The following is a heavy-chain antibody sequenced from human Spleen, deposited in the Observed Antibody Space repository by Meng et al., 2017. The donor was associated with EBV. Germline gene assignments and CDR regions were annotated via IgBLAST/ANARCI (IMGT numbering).Heavy chain of an antibody. J-gene: IGHJ4*02. CDR2: INHTGST. Sequence: QLQQWGAGFFKLSDTLSLTCAVYGASFSNFYWSWLRQPPGKGLEWIGEINHTGSTNYNPSLKNRVTISVDTSKNQFSLKLNSVTAADTAVYYCARGHLFHEEYWGQGTLVTVSS. CDR3: ARGHLFHEEY. D-gene: IGHD3-3*02. CDR1: GASFSNFY. V-gene: IGHV4-34*01.